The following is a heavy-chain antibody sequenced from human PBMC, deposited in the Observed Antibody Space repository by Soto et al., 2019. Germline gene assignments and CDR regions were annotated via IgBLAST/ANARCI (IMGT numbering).Heavy chain of an antibody. CDR1: GFTFDDYT. J-gene: IGHJ3*02. D-gene: IGHD6-13*01. CDR2: ISWDGGST. CDR3: AKSGIAAPMAFDI. Sequence: GGSLRLSCAASGFTFDDYTMHWVRQAPGKGLEWVSLISWDGGSTYYADSVKGRLTISRDNSKNSLYLQMNSLRTEDTALYYCAKSGIAAPMAFDIWGQGTMVTVSS. V-gene: IGHV3-43*01.